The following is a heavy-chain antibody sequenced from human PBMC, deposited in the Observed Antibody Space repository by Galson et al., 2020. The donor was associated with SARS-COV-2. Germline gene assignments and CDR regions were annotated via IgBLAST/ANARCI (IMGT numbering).Heavy chain of an antibody. CDR3: ARDLPVLAAAGPGGY. D-gene: IGHD6-13*01. J-gene: IGHJ4*02. Sequence: GESLKIYCAASGFTFSSYGMHWVRKAPGKGLEWVAVIWYDGSNKYYADSVKGRFTISRDNSKNTLYLQMNSLRAEDTAVYYCARDLPVLAAAGPGGYWGQGTLVTVSS. CDR1: GFTFSSYG. V-gene: IGHV3-33*01. CDR2: IWYDGSNK.